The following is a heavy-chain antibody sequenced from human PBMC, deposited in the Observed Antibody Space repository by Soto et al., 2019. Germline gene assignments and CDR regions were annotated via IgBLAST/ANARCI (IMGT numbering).Heavy chain of an antibody. Sequence: GGSLRLSCAASGFTFSSYGMHWVRQAPGKGLEWVAVISYDGSNKYYADSVKGRFTISRDNSRNTLYLQVNSLGAEDTAVYYCAKDQTDVTLFDYWGQGTLVTVSS. V-gene: IGHV3-30*18. CDR1: GFTFSSYG. CDR2: ISYDGSNK. J-gene: IGHJ4*02. D-gene: IGHD2-21*02. CDR3: AKDQTDVTLFDY.